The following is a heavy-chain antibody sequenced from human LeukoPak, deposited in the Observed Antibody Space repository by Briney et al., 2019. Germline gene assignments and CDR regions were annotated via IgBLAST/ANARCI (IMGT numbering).Heavy chain of an antibody. CDR3: ARAPNYWYFDL. V-gene: IGHV3-66*01. Sequence: GGSLRLSCAASGFTFSSYAMSWVRQAPGKGLEWVSVIYSGGSTYYADSVKGRFTISRDNSKDTLYLQVNSLRVEDTAVYYCARAPNYWYFDLWGRGTLVTVSS. J-gene: IGHJ2*01. CDR1: GFTFSSYA. CDR2: IYSGGST.